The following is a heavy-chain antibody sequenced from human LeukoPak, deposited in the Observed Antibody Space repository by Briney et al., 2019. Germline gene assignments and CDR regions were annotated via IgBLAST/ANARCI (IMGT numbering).Heavy chain of an antibody. V-gene: IGHV3-23*01. D-gene: IGHD6-19*01. CDR1: GFTFSSYV. CDR2: ITGCGDST. Sequence: PGGSLRLSCAASGFTFSSYVMSWVRQAPGKGLEWVSAITGCGDSTYYADSVKGRFTISRDNSKNTLYLQMNSLRAEDTAVYYCAKRGPAGAGKSPDYFEYWGQGTLVTVSS. CDR3: AKRGPAGAGKSPDYFEY. J-gene: IGHJ4*02.